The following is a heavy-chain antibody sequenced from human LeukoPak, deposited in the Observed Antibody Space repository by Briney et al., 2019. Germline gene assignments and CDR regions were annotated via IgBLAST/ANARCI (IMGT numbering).Heavy chain of an antibody. CDR3: RAATKNRGYYFDY. Sequence: GGSLRLSCAASGFTFSIYGMHWVRQAPGKGLEWVAVISSDGREEDYADSVRGRFTISRDNSRDTLYLQMSGLRPEDAAVYYCRAATKNRGYYFDYWGQGTLVTVSS. D-gene: IGHD1-14*01. V-gene: IGHV3-30*03. CDR1: GFTFSIYG. J-gene: IGHJ4*02. CDR2: ISSDGREE.